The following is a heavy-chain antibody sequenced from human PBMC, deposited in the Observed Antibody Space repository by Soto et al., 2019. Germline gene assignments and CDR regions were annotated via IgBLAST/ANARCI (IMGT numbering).Heavy chain of an antibody. CDR3: TTETTSERFLEWPSWHWGYNWFDP. Sequence: GGSLRLSCAASGFTFSNAWMSWVRQAPGKGLEWVGRIKSKTDGGTTDYAAPVKGRFTISRDDSKNTLYLQMNSLKTEDTAVYYCTTETTSERFLEWPSWHWGYNWFDPWGQGTLVTVSS. J-gene: IGHJ5*02. CDR2: IKSKTDGGTT. D-gene: IGHD3-3*01. CDR1: GFTFSNAW. V-gene: IGHV3-15*01.